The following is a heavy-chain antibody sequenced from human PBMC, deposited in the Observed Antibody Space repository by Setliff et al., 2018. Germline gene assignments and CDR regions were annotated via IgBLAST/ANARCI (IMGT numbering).Heavy chain of an antibody. D-gene: IGHD3-10*01. V-gene: IGHV3-7*03. CDR3: AKDDQIRGHDLDY. CDR1: GFTFSSYW. Sequence: GSLRLSCAASGFTFSSYWMNWVRQAPGKGLEWAANIKQDGSVKNYVDSVKGRFSISRDNTKNSLYLQMNSLRADDTATYYCAKDDQIRGHDLDYWGQGTLVTVSS. CDR2: IKQDGSVK. J-gene: IGHJ4*02.